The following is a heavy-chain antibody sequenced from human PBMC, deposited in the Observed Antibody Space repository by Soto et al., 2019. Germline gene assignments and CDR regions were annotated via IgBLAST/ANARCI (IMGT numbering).Heavy chain of an antibody. Sequence: QVQLRQSGPGLVKPSGTLSLTCAVSGASVSSSTWWSWVRQSPGKGLEWIGEIYHSGSANYNPSLRGRATISVDKSHNQFSLKMRYMTAADTAVYYCATLPPRIELRILPIPTWGQGTLVSVSS. CDR3: ATLPPRIELRILPIPT. J-gene: IGHJ5*02. CDR2: IYHSGSA. V-gene: IGHV4-4*02. D-gene: IGHD2-15*01. CDR1: GASVSSSTW.